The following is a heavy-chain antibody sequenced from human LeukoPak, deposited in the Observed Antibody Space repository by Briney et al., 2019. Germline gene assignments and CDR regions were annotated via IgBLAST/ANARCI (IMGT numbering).Heavy chain of an antibody. CDR1: GGSISSYY. D-gene: IGHD3-3*01. J-gene: IGHJ6*02. V-gene: IGHV4-59*01. CDR3: ARDARGSYDFWSGYQYYYYGMDV. CDR2: IYYSGST. Sequence: SETLSLTCTVSGGSISSYYWSWIRQPPGKGLEWIGYIYYSGSTNYNPSLKSRVSISVDTSKNQFSLKLSSVTAADTAVYYCARDARGSYDFWSGYQYYYYGMDVWGQGTTVTVSS.